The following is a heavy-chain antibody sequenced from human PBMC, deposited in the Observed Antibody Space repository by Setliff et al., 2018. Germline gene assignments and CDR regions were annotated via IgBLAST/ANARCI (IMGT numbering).Heavy chain of an antibody. CDR3: ARDFMVRGVIITAGNAFDI. Sequence: WASVKVSCKASGGTFSSYAISWVRQAPGQGLEWMGGIIPILGIANYAQKFQGRVTITADESTSTAYMELSSLRSEDTAVYYCARDFMVRGVIITAGNAFDIWGQGTMVTVSS. J-gene: IGHJ3*02. V-gene: IGHV1-69*10. CDR1: GGTFSSYA. CDR2: IIPILGIA. D-gene: IGHD3-10*01.